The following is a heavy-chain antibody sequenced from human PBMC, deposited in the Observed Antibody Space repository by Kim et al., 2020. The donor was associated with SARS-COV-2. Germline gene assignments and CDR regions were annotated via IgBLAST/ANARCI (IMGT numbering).Heavy chain of an antibody. D-gene: IGHD4-17*01. Sequence: STKYNSSRKSRVTIFIDRSKNQFSLRLSSVTAADTAMYYCTKDSRRGWFDPWGQGTLVTVSS. J-gene: IGHJ5*02. CDR2: ST. CDR3: TKDSRRGWFDP. V-gene: IGHV4-4*08.